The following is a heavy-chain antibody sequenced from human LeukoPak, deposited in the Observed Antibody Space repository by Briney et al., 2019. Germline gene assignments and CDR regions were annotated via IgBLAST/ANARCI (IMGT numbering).Heavy chain of an antibody. CDR2: ISYDGSNK. CDR1: GFTFSSYG. CDR3: AKDGPQWLGPRSSGMDV. Sequence: GGSLRLSCAASGFTFSSYGMHWVRQAPGKGLEWVSVISYDGSNKYYADSVKGRFTISRDNSKNTLYLQMNSLRAEDTAVYYCAKDGPQWLGPRSSGMDVWGQGTTVTVSS. V-gene: IGHV3-30*18. D-gene: IGHD6-19*01. J-gene: IGHJ6*02.